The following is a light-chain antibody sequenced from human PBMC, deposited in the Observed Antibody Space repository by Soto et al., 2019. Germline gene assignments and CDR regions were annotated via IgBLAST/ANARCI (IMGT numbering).Light chain of an antibody. Sequence: ALRMTQSPSSLSASTGDRVTITCRASQGISSYLAWYQQKPGEAPKLLIYAASTLQSGVPSRFSGSGSGTDFTLTISCLQSEDFATYYCQQYYSYPTFGQGTRLAI. J-gene: IGKJ5*01. CDR3: QQYYSYPT. CDR1: QGISSY. CDR2: AAS. V-gene: IGKV1-8*01.